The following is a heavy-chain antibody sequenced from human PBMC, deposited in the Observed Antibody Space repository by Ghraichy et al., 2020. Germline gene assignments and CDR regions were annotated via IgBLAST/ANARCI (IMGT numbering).Heavy chain of an antibody. D-gene: IGHD5-18*01. Sequence: SETLSLTCAVSVGSFSGYYWSWIRQPPGKGLEWIGEINPPGTTNNSPSLKSRLTMLVDTSKNQFSLKLKSVTAADTAVYYCARRRELWSAAEGDAFDMWGQGTMVTVSS. J-gene: IGHJ3*02. V-gene: IGHV4-34*01. CDR2: INPPGTT. CDR3: ARRRELWSAAEGDAFDM. CDR1: VGSFSGYY.